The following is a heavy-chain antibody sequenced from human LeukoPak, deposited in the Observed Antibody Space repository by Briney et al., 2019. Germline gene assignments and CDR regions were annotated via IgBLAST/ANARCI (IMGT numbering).Heavy chain of an antibody. D-gene: IGHD5-24*01. V-gene: IGHV3-48*04. CDR2: ISSSSGTV. J-gene: IGHJ4*02. CDR1: GFTFSSYS. CDR3: ASSRANYDY. Sequence: GGSLRLSCAASGFTFSSYSMNWVRQAPGKGLEWISYISSSSGTVYYADSVKGRFTISRDNAKNSLYLQMNSLRAEDTAVYYCASSRANYDYWGQGTLVTLSS.